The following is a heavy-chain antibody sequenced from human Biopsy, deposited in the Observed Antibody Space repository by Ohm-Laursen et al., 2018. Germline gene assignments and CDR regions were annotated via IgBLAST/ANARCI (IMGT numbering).Heavy chain of an antibody. V-gene: IGHV4-59*01. CDR2: IHHAQSA. CDR1: GGSISSYY. Sequence: GTLSLTCTVSGGSISSYYWMWIRQPPEKGLEWIGYIHHAQSATYSPSLKSRVTISVDTSKNQFSLKMTSVTAADTAVYYCASGGQWPSSHLNWFDPWGQGTLVTVSS. D-gene: IGHD6-19*01. CDR3: ASGGQWPSSHLNWFDP. J-gene: IGHJ5*02.